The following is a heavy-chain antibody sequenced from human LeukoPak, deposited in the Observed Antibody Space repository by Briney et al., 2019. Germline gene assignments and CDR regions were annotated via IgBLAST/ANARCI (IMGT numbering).Heavy chain of an antibody. CDR3: AKDRHGGYADY. Sequence: GGSLRLSCAASGFTFSSYAMHWVRQAPGKGLEWVAVISYDGSNKYYADSVKGRFTISRDNSKNTLYLQMNSLRAEDTAVYYCAKDRHGGYADYWGQGTLVTVSS. J-gene: IGHJ4*02. V-gene: IGHV3-30*18. CDR1: GFTFSSYA. D-gene: IGHD5-12*01. CDR2: ISYDGSNK.